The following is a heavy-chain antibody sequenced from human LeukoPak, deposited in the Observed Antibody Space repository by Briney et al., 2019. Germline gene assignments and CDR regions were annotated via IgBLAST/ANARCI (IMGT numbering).Heavy chain of an antibody. V-gene: IGHV4-38-2*02. J-gene: IGHJ4*02. CDR2: IYHSGST. D-gene: IGHD5-24*01. CDR1: GYSISSGYY. CDR3: ARHSTSGGYNLAADY. Sequence: SETLSLTCTVSGYSISSGYYWGWIRQPPGKGLEWIGSIYHSGSTYYNPSLKSRVTISVDTSKNQFSLKLSSVTAADTALYYCARHSTSGGYNLAADYWGQGTLVTVSS.